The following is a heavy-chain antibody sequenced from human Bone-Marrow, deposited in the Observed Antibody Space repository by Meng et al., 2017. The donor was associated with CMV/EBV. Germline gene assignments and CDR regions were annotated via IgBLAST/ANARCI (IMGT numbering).Heavy chain of an antibody. V-gene: IGHV1-8*01. CDR2: VTPKSGSA. CDR3: ARTKTSGTWLHDH. Sequence: ASVKVSCKASGYTFTDYDINWVRQAAGQGLEWMGWVTPKSGSAEYARKFQGRVTMTTDTSIGTAYMELTGLRSGDTAVYFCARTKTSGTWLHDHWGQGTLVTVPS. CDR1: GYTFTDYD. D-gene: IGHD5-12*01. J-gene: IGHJ4*02.